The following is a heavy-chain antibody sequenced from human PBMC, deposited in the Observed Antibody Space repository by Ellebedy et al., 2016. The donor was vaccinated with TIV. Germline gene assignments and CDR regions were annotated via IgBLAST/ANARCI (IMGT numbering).Heavy chain of an antibody. CDR1: GFTFSSYA. CDR3: ARNSGRRRRWDNDY. CDR2: ISDSGGNT. D-gene: IGHD3-10*01. J-gene: IGHJ4*02. Sequence: PGRSLRLSCVASGFTFSSYAMCWVRQAPGKGLEWVSTISDSGGNTYFPDSVKGWFTISRDNSRNTVYLQMNNLRAEDTAVYYSARNSGRRRRWDNDYWGQGTLVTVSS. V-gene: IGHV3-23*01.